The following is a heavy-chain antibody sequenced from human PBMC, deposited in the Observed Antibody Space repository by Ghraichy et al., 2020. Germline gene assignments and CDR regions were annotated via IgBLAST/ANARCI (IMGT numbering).Heavy chain of an antibody. V-gene: IGHV1-8*01. CDR3: ARGVYDCSSTSCPTLVWFDP. J-gene: IGHJ5*02. D-gene: IGHD2-2*01. Sequence: ASVKVSCKASGYTFTSYDINWVRQATGQGLEWMGWMNPNSGNTGYAQKFQGRVTMTRNTSISTAYMELSSLRSEDTAVYYCARGVYDCSSTSCPTLVWFDPWGQGTLVTVSS. CDR2: MNPNSGNT. CDR1: GYTFTSYD.